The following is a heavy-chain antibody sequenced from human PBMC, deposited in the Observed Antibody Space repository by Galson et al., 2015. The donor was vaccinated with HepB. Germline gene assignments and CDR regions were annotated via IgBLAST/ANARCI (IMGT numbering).Heavy chain of an antibody. J-gene: IGHJ6*03. V-gene: IGHV1-18*01. D-gene: IGHD3-10*01. CDR1: GYTFTNYY. Sequence: SVKVSCKASGYTFTNYYISWVRQAPGQGLEWMGWISAYNGNTNYAQKLQGRVTMTTDTSTSTAYMELRSLRSDDTAVYYCARVYGTGDYYYYYYMDVWGKGTTVTVSS. CDR3: ARVYGTGDYYYYYYMDV. CDR2: ISAYNGNT.